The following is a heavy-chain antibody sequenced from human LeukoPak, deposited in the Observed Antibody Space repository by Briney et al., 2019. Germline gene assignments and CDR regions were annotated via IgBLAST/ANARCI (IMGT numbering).Heavy chain of an antibody. Sequence: SETLSLTCTVSGGSISSYYWSWIRQPPEKGLEWIGYIYTSGSTNYNPSLKSRVTISVDTSKNQFSLKLSSVTAADTAVYYCARYPGIAAAENWFDPWGQGTLVTVSS. V-gene: IGHV4-4*09. CDR2: IYTSGST. J-gene: IGHJ5*02. D-gene: IGHD6-13*01. CDR3: ARYPGIAAAENWFDP. CDR1: GGSISSYY.